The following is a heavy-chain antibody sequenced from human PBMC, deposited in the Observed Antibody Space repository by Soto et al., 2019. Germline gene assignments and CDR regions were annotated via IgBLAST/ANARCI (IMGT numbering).Heavy chain of an antibody. J-gene: IGHJ6*03. CDR1: GFTFNTYG. Sequence: GGSLRLSCAASGFTFNTYGMHWVRQAPGKGLEWVAVISYDGGNEHYADSVMGRFTISRDNSKNTVSLQMNSLRVEDTAVYYCARDPRGSGWAGDYMDVWGKGTTVTVSS. D-gene: IGHD6-19*01. CDR2: ISYDGGNE. CDR3: ARDPRGSGWAGDYMDV. V-gene: IGHV3-33*01.